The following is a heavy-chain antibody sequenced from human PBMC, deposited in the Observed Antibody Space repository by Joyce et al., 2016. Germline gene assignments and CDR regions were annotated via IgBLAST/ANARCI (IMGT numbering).Heavy chain of an antibody. CDR3: AGLDRSTSTTGFDL. Sequence: EAPLVQSGAELRKPGESLKISCKGSGHIFTNNWIGWVRQMPGKGLEWRGMIYAGDSDNRYSPSFRGQVTDSADKSSNTAYLQWSTLKASDTAMYYCAGLDRSTSTTGFDLWGQGTMVTVSS. CDR2: IYAGDSDN. J-gene: IGHJ3*01. V-gene: IGHV5-51*01. CDR1: GHIFTNNW. D-gene: IGHD1-1*01.